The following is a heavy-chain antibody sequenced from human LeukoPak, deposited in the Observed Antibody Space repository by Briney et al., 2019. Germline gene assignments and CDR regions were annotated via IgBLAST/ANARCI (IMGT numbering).Heavy chain of an antibody. CDR2: ITGSGENT. D-gene: IGHD1-26*01. CDR3: AKLVGICNFDD. V-gene: IGHV3-23*01. CDR1: GFTFSTYG. Sequence: GGSLRLSCAASGFTFSTYGMYWVRQAPGKGLEWVSGITGSGENTSYADSVRGRFTISTANSKDTLDLHMNSLRATATALCYCAKLVGICNFDDWGQGTLVTVSS. J-gene: IGHJ4*02.